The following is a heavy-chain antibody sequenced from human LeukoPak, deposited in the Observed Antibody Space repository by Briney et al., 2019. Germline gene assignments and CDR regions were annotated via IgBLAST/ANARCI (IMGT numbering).Heavy chain of an antibody. V-gene: IGHV1-8*03. D-gene: IGHD6-25*01. Sequence: GASVKVSCKASGYTFTSYHINWVRQATGQGLEWMGWMNPNNGDSGYAQTFQGRVTITRDTSISTAYMELRSLRSEDTAVYFCARTTSFTASGYDYWGQGTLVTVSS. CDR1: GYTFTSYH. J-gene: IGHJ4*02. CDR3: ARTTSFTASGYDY. CDR2: MNPNNGDS.